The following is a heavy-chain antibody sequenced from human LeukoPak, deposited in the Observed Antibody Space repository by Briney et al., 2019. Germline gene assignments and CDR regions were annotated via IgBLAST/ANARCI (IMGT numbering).Heavy chain of an antibody. CDR1: GITFITSA. Sequence: GGSLGLYCAASGITFITSAMSWVRQAPGKGLEWVSAISGSGGSTYYADSVKGRFTISRDNSKNTLHLQMNSLRVEDTAVYYCAKLLRGTVVPYYDYWGQGTLVTVSS. CDR2: ISGSGGST. J-gene: IGHJ4*02. V-gene: IGHV3-23*01. CDR3: AKLLRGTVVPYYDY. D-gene: IGHD3-10*01.